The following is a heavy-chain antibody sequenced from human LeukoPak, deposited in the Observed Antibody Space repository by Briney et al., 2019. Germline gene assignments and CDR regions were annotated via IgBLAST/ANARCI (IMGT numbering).Heavy chain of an antibody. CDR3: ARGGRAS. J-gene: IGHJ4*02. CDR2: INWNGDST. Sequence: GGSLRLSCAASGFNFDEYGMIWVRQGLGKGLEWVSGINWNGDSTGYADSVKGRFTISRDNAKNSLYLQMNSLRAKDTALYYCARGGRASWGQGTPVTVSS. V-gene: IGHV3-20*04. CDR1: GFNFDEYG.